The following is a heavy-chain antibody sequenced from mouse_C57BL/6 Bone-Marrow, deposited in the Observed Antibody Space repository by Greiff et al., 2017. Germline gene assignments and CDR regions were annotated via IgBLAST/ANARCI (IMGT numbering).Heavy chain of an antibody. CDR3: ARKYYGSTYFDY. J-gene: IGHJ2*01. V-gene: IGHV1-81*01. CDR1: GYTFTSYG. CDR2: IYPRSGNT. Sequence: VQLQQSGAELARPGASVKLSCKASGYTFTSYGISWVKQRTGQGLEWIGEIYPRSGNTYYNAKFKGKATLTADKSSSTAYMQLRSLTSEDSAVYFCARKYYGSTYFDYWGEGTTLTVSS. D-gene: IGHD1-1*01.